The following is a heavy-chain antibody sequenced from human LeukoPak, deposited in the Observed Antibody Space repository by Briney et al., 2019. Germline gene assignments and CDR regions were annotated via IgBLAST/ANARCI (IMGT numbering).Heavy chain of an antibody. CDR1: GYTFTSYD. Sequence: ASVNVSCKASGYTFTSYDINWVRQPTGQGLEWMGFMNPNSGNTGYAQKFQGRVTMTRNTSISTAYMELSSLRSEDTAVYYCARSPASEYCSGGSCYSVFDYWGQGTLVTVSS. V-gene: IGHV1-8*01. CDR2: MNPNSGNT. CDR3: ARSPASEYCSGGSCYSVFDY. J-gene: IGHJ4*02. D-gene: IGHD2-15*01.